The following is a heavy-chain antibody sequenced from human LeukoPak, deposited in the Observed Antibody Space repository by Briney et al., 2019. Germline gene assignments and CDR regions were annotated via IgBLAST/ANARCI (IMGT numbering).Heavy chain of an antibody. J-gene: IGHJ4*02. CDR1: GGSISTYY. D-gene: IGHD5-12*01. CDR2: IYHSGST. Sequence: TSETLSLTCTLSGGSISTYYWSWIRQPPGKGLEWIGYIYHSGSTNYNPSLKSRVTISVDTSKNQFSLRLSSVTAADTAVYYCARGGGYASPIGYWGQGALVTVSS. CDR3: ARGGGYASPIGY. V-gene: IGHV4-59*01.